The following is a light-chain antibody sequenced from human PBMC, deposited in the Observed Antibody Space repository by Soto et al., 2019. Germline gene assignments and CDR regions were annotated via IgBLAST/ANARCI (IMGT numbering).Light chain of an antibody. Sequence: VVRTQSLATRSVSPGERANISGRASQSISTNLAWFQQKTCQAPRLLIYDASTRATGIPARFSASGSGTDFTLTISGLEPEDFAVYYGQQYGSSLTWTFGQGTKVDIK. V-gene: IGKV3-15*01. CDR1: QSISTN. J-gene: IGKJ1*01. CDR3: QQYGSSLTWT. CDR2: DAS.